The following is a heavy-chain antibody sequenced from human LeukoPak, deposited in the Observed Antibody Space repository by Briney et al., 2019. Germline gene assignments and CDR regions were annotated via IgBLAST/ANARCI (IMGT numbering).Heavy chain of an antibody. Sequence: PGGSLRLSCAASGFAFGHYEVNWVRQAPGKGLEWIAHISVRAATIYYGDSVEGRFTISRDDAKNSLYLQMNSLRVEDTAIYYFAKDSPHHDDTSHGMDLWGQGTTVTVS. CDR3: AKDSPHHDDTSHGMDL. J-gene: IGHJ6*02. CDR2: ISVRAATI. CDR1: GFAFGHYE. V-gene: IGHV3-48*03. D-gene: IGHD3-3*01.